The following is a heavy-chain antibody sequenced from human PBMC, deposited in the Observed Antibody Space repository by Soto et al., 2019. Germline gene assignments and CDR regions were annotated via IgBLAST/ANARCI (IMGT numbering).Heavy chain of an antibody. CDR2: IIPIFGTA. CDR3: ARGPYSSSWYVIWFDP. J-gene: IGHJ5*02. Sequence: SVKVSCKASGGTFSSNAISWVRQAPGQGLEWMGGIIPIFGTANYAQKFQGRVTITADESTSTAYMELSSLRSEDTAVYYCARGPYSSSWYVIWFDPWGQGTLVTVSS. CDR1: GGTFSSNA. D-gene: IGHD6-13*01. V-gene: IGHV1-69*13.